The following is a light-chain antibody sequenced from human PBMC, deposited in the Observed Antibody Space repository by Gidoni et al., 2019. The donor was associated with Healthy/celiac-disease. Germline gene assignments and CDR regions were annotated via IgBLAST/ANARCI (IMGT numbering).Light chain of an antibody. Sequence: QSALTQPASVSGSPGQSITISCTGTSSDVGGYNYVPWYQQHPGKAPKLMIYDVNNRPSGVSNRFSGSKSGNTASLTISGLQAEDEADYYCSSYRSGSTRVFGTGTKVTVL. V-gene: IGLV2-14*01. CDR2: DVN. J-gene: IGLJ1*01. CDR1: SSDVGGYNY. CDR3: SSYRSGSTRV.